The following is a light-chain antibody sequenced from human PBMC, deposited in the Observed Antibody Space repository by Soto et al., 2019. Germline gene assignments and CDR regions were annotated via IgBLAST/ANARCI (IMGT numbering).Light chain of an antibody. CDR1: QSVTDW. Sequence: DIQLTQSPSTLSASVGDRVTITCRASQSVTDWLAWYQQKPGKAPKLLIYDASSLDSGVPSRFNGSGSGTEFSLTISSLQPDDFATYYCQQYYRSCTFGQGTKVEIK. CDR3: QQYYRSCT. J-gene: IGKJ2*02. V-gene: IGKV1-5*01. CDR2: DAS.